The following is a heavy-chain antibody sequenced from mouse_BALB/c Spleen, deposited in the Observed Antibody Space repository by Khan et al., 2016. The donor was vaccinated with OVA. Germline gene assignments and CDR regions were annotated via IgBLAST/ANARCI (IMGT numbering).Heavy chain of an antibody. CDR3: ARRNYFGYTFAY. V-gene: IGHV1-77*01. D-gene: IGHD1-2*01. Sequence: QVQLQQSGAELARPGASVKLSGKASGYTFTDFYINWVKQRTGQGLEWIGEISPGSGDTFYNERFKDKATLTADKSANTAYMQLSSLTSEASAVYFCARRNYFGYTFAYWGQGTLVTVSA. CDR2: ISPGSGDT. CDR1: GYTFTDFY. J-gene: IGHJ3*01.